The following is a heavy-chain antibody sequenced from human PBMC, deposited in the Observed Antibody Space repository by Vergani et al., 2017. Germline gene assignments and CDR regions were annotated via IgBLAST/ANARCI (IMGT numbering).Heavy chain of an antibody. CDR2: VFYGGRT. CDR1: GDSISTSSYA. V-gene: IGHV4-39*01. Sequence: QMQLQESGPGLVKPSETLSLSCTVSGDSISTSSYAWGWIRQPPGKTLEWIGTVFYGGRTSYNPSLKSRVTLSLDTSKKQISLHLTSVTAADTAVYYCARGRGQLVQYYYYMDVWGKGTTVTVSS. CDR3: ARGRGQLVQYYYYMDV. D-gene: IGHD6-6*01. J-gene: IGHJ6*03.